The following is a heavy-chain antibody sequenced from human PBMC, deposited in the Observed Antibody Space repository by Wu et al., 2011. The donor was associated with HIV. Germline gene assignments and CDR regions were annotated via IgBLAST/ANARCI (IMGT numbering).Heavy chain of an antibody. CDR2: IVPISSTT. CDR1: GGTFNSYG. J-gene: IGHJ4*02. CDR3: ARRWGSIDY. D-gene: IGHD2-21*01. Sequence: QVQLVQSGAEVKKPGSSVKVSCKASGGTFNSYGISWVRQAPGQGLDWMGGIVPISSTTNYAQKFQGRVTITADRSTTTAYMELSSLTSEDTAVYYCARRWGSIDYWGQGTLVTVSS. V-gene: IGHV1-69*14.